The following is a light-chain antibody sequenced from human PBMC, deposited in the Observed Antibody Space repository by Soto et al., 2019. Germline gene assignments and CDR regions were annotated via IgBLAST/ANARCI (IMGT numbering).Light chain of an antibody. V-gene: IGLV1-44*01. CDR2: NNN. Sequence: QPVLTQPPSASGTPGQRVTISCSGSSSNIGTNTVNWYQELPGTAPKLLIYNNNQRPSGVHDRFAGSKSGTSASLAISGRQSEDEADYYCAAWDDSLNGVLFGGGTKVTVL. CDR1: SSNIGTNT. J-gene: IGLJ2*01. CDR3: AAWDDSLNGVL.